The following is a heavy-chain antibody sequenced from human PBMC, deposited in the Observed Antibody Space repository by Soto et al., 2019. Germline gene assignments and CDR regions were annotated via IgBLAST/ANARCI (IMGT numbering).Heavy chain of an antibody. Sequence: HPGGSLRLSCAASGFTFSSYWMHWVRQAPGKGLVWVSAISGSGGSTYYADSVKGRFTISRDNSKNTLYLQMNSLRAEDTAVYYCAKDWRLVVPAHYFDYWGQGTLVTVSS. J-gene: IGHJ4*02. D-gene: IGHD2-2*01. CDR3: AKDWRLVVPAHYFDY. CDR2: ISGSGGST. CDR1: GFTFSSYW. V-gene: IGHV3-23*01.